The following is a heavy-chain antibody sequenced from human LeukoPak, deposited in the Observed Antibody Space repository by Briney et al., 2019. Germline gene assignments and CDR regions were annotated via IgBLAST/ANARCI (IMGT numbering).Heavy chain of an antibody. CDR1: GFTFSDYY. D-gene: IGHD3-16*01. CDR3: ARGALIAPGDP. J-gene: IGHJ5*02. CDR2: ISSRTSTYT. V-gene: IGHV3-11*06. Sequence: GGSLRLSCAASGFTFSDYYMSWIRQAPGKGPQWVSYISSRTSTYTAYADSVKGRFTISRDNAKKTLYLQMNSLRAEDTAVYYCARGALIAPGDPWGQGTLVTVSS.